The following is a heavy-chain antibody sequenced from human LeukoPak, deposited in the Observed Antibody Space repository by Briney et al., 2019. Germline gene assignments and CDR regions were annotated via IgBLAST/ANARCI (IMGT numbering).Heavy chain of an antibody. Sequence: SETLSLTCTVSGGSISSSSYYWGWIRQPPGKGLEWIGYIYYSGSTNYNPSLKSRVTISVDTSKNQFSLKLSSVTAADTAVYYCASWYCSSTSCYDYWGQGTLVTVSS. V-gene: IGHV4-61*05. J-gene: IGHJ4*02. CDR3: ASWYCSSTSCYDY. CDR1: GGSISSSSYY. D-gene: IGHD2-2*01. CDR2: IYYSGST.